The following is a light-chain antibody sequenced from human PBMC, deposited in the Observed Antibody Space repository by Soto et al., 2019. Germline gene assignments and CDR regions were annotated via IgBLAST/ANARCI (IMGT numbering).Light chain of an antibody. CDR2: KAS. CDR1: QSISSW. CDR3: QQYNSYSIT. Sequence: DIPMTQSPSTLSASVGDRVTITCRASQSISSWLAWYQQKPGKAPKLLIYKASSLESGVPSRFSGSGSGTEFTLTISSLQPDDFATYYCQQYNSYSITFGPGTKVDIK. J-gene: IGKJ3*01. V-gene: IGKV1-5*03.